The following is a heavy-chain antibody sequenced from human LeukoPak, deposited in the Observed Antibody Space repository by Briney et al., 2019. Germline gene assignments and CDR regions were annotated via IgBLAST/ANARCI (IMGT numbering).Heavy chain of an antibody. J-gene: IGHJ4*02. CDR1: GFTFSSYS. Sequence: GGSLRLSCAASGFTFSSYSMNWVRQAPGKGLEWVSYISSSSSTIYYADSVKGRFTISRDNSKNTLYLQMNSLRAEDTAVYYCAKDSPDVYGSGWNYFDYWGQGTLVTVSS. D-gene: IGHD6-19*01. CDR3: AKDSPDVYGSGWNYFDY. CDR2: ISSSSSTI. V-gene: IGHV3-48*01.